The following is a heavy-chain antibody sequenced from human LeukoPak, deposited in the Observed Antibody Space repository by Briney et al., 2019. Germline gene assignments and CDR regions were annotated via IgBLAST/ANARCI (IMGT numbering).Heavy chain of an antibody. D-gene: IGHD3-10*01. CDR2: ISSASNTI. CDR3: ARDGWFGDYNWFDP. J-gene: IGHJ5*02. Sequence: GESLRLSCAASGFTFSSYSMNWVRQAPGKGLAWVSYISSASNTIYYADSVKGRFTISRDNAKNSLYLQMNSLRAEDTAMYYCARDGWFGDYNWFDPWGQGTLVTVSS. V-gene: IGHV3-48*01. CDR1: GFTFSSYS.